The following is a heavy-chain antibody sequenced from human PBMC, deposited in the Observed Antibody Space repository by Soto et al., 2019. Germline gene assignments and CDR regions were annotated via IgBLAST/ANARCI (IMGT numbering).Heavy chain of an antibody. V-gene: IGHV3-30-3*01. CDR3: ARDSGWETLGYFNF. CDR1: RFTFSLYT. J-gene: IGHJ4*02. D-gene: IGHD1-26*01. Sequence: QVQLAESGGDVVQPGRSLRLSCVASRFTFSLYTMHWVRQAPGKGLEWVAVVSYDGTNKYSADSVKGRFTISRDNSKNTLYLQLSSLRPDDTVVYFCARDSGWETLGYFNFWGQGTLVTVS. CDR2: VSYDGTNK.